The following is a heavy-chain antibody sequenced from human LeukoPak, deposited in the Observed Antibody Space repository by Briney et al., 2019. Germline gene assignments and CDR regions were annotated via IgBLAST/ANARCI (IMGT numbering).Heavy chain of an antibody. CDR3: ATPRMNYYGAVSHYSYYYLDV. Sequence: SVKVSCKASGAAFTRAAVSWVRQAPGQGLEWMGGVIPHSGTADYAQKFPGRVTLTAAASTSTAYLELNRMTPEDTAVYYCATPRMNYYGAVSHYSYYYLDVWGSGTAVTVSS. J-gene: IGHJ6*03. CDR2: VIPHSGTA. CDR1: GAAFTRAA. D-gene: IGHD3-10*01. V-gene: IGHV1-69*13.